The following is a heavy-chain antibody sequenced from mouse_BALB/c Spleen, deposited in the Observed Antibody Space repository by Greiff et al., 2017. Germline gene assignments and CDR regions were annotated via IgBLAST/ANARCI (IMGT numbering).Heavy chain of an antibody. J-gene: IGHJ4*01. CDR3: AKLGRNYYAMDY. V-gene: IGHV3-2*02. CDR1: GYSITSDYA. CDR2: ISYSGST. D-gene: IGHD4-1*01. Sequence: EVKLEESGPGLVKPSQSLSLTCTVTGYSITSDYAWNWIRQFPGNKLEWMGYISYSGSTSYNPSLKSRISITRDTSKNQFFLQLNSVTTEDTATYYCAKLGRNYYAMDYWGQGTSVTVSS.